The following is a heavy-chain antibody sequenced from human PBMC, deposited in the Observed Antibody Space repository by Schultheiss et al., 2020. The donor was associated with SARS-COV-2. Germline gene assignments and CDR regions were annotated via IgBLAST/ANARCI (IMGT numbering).Heavy chain of an antibody. V-gene: IGHV4-34*01. D-gene: IGHD7-27*01. CDR3: AGGSSGEDY. Sequence: SQTLSLTCAVYGGSFGGYYWNWIRQSPGKGLEWIGEIDHSGSTNYNPSLKSPVTISVDTSNNQVYLKLTSVTAADTAIYYCAGGSSGEDYWGQGTLVTVSS. CDR2: IDHSGST. J-gene: IGHJ4*02. CDR1: GGSFGGYY.